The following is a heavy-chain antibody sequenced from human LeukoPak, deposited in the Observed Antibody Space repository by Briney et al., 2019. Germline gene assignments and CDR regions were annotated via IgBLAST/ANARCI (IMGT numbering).Heavy chain of an antibody. CDR3: ARGFVQELLIDY. CDR1: GGSFSGYY. V-gene: IGHV4-34*01. D-gene: IGHD3-10*01. Sequence: SETLSLTCAVYGGSFSGYYWSWIRQPPGKGLEWIGEINHSGSTNYNPSLKSRVTISVDTSKNQLSLKLSSVTAADTAVYYCARGFVQELLIDYWGQGTLVTVSS. CDR2: INHSGST. J-gene: IGHJ4*02.